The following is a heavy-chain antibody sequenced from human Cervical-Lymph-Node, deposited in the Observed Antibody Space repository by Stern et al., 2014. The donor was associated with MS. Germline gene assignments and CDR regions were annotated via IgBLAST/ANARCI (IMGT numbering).Heavy chain of an antibody. V-gene: IGHV3-53*01. J-gene: IGHJ4*02. D-gene: IGHD1-1*01. CDR3: ARDTSSPERSDW. CDR2: ITNVGST. Sequence: EDQLVESGGGVIPPGGSLRLSCTASGFTVSRDYMTWVPQAPGKGLGWVSLITNVGSTFYTDSVKGRFTISRDDSKNTVYLHMTSLRAEDTAMYYCARDTSSPERSDWWGQGTLVTVSS. CDR1: GFTVSRDY.